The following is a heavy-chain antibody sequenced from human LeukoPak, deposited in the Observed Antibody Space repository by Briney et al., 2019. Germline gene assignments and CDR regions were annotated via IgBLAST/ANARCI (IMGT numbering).Heavy chain of an antibody. CDR3: ARYGD. CDR1: GGSISSYY. CDR2: IYYSGST. J-gene: IGHJ4*02. V-gene: IGHV4-59*12. Sequence: SETLSLTCTVSGGSISSYYWSWIRQPPGKGLEWIGYIYYSGSTNYNPSLKSRVTISVDTSKNQFSLKLSSVTAADTALYFCARYGDWGQGTLVTVSS. D-gene: IGHD2-8*01.